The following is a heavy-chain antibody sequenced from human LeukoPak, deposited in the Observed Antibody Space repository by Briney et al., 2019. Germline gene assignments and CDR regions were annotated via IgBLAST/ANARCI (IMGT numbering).Heavy chain of an antibody. CDR1: GFTFSSYA. D-gene: IGHD4-11*01. Sequence: GGSLRLSCAASGFTFSSYAMSWVRQAPGKGLEWVSAISGSGGSTYYADSVKGRFTISRDNSKNTLYLQMNSLRAEDTAVYYCARGDTVTSSSPTPLNDYWGQGTLVTVSS. CDR2: ISGSGGST. V-gene: IGHV3-23*01. CDR3: ARGDTVTSSSPTPLNDY. J-gene: IGHJ4*02.